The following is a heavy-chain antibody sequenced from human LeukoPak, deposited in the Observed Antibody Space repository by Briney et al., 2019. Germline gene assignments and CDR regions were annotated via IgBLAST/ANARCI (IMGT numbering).Heavy chain of an antibody. Sequence: ASVKVSCKASGGTFSSYAISWVRQAPGQGLEWMGGIIPIFGTANYAQKFQGRVTITTDESTSIAYMELSSLRSEDTAVYYCARGGYNCSSTSCSSPYYMDVWGKGTTVTVSS. CDR2: IIPIFGTA. CDR1: GGTFSSYA. CDR3: ARGGYNCSSTSCSSPYYMDV. J-gene: IGHJ6*03. D-gene: IGHD2-2*01. V-gene: IGHV1-69*05.